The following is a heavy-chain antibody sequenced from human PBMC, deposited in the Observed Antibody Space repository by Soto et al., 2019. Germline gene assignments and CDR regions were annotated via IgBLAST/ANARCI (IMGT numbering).Heavy chain of an antibody. J-gene: IGHJ4*02. D-gene: IGHD7-27*01. CDR2: IYYTGST. V-gene: IGHV4-59*11. CDR1: GGSINNHY. CDR3: ARANWYSEY. Sequence: QVHLQESGPGLVKPSETLSLTCTVSGGSINNHYWSWIRQPPGKGLEWIGYIYYTGSTNYNPSLKSRVTMSVDTSKNQFSLNLTSLPAEDTAIYYCARANWYSEYWGQGTLITVSS.